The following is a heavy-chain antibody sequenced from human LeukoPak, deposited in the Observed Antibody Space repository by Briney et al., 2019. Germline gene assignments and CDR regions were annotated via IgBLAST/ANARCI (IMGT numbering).Heavy chain of an antibody. CDR2: INHSGST. D-gene: IGHD4-23*01. CDR1: GGSFSGYY. J-gene: IGHJ4*02. Sequence: KTSETLSLTCAVYGGSFSGYYWSWIRQPPGKGLEWIGEINHSGSTNYNPSLKSRVTISVDTSKNQFSLKLSSVTAADTAVYYCARRTYGGKRTDYWGQGTLVTVSS. V-gene: IGHV4-34*01. CDR3: ARRTYGGKRTDY.